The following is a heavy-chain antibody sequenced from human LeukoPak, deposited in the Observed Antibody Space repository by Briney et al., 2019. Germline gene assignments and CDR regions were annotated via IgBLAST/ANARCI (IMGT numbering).Heavy chain of an antibody. V-gene: IGHV5-51*01. CDR1: GYSFTSYW. Sequence: GESLKISCKGSGYSFTSYWIGWVRQMPGKGLEWMGIIYPGDSDTRYSPSFQGQVTISADKSISTAYLQWSSLKASDTAMYYCAKLSPGGGVGAYFDYWGQGTLVTVSS. CDR2: IYPGDSDT. J-gene: IGHJ4*02. D-gene: IGHD3-10*01. CDR3: AKLSPGGGVGAYFDY.